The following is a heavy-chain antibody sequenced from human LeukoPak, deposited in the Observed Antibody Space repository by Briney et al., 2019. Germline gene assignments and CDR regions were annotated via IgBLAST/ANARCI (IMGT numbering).Heavy chain of an antibody. CDR3: ARSPDYYYYMDV. Sequence: ASVKVSCKASGYTFTSYDINWVRQATGQGLEWMGWMNTNSGNTGYAQKFQGRVTMTRNTSISTAYMELSSLRSEDTAVYYCARSPDYYYYMDVWGKGTTVTVSS. V-gene: IGHV1-8*01. CDR1: GYTFTSYD. J-gene: IGHJ6*03. CDR2: MNTNSGNT.